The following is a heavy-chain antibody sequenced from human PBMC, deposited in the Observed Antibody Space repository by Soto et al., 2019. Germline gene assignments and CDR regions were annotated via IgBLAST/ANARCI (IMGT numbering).Heavy chain of an antibody. CDR3: ARGTYYYDSSGKYYFDY. D-gene: IGHD3-22*01. J-gene: IGHJ4*02. V-gene: IGHV3-23*01. CDR1: GFTSSNYA. Sequence: GGSLRLSCAASGFTSSNYAMNWVRHAPGKGLAWVSGISGSGGSTFYADSAKGRFTISRDNSKNTLYLQMNSLRAEDTAVYYCARGTYYYDSSGKYYFDYWGQGTLVTVS. CDR2: ISGSGGST.